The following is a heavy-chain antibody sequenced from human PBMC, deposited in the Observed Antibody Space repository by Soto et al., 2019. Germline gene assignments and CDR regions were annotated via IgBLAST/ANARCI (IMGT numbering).Heavy chain of an antibody. CDR3: ARVRDFCSPDY. CDR2: ISNSSSNI. Sequence: GGSLRLSCAASAFTFSSHGMHWVRQAPGKGLEWLSAISNSSSNIYYADSVKGRFTISRDNAKNTLYLQMNSLRAEDTAVYYCARVRDFCSPDYWGQGTLVTVSS. D-gene: IGHD3-3*01. CDR1: AFTFSSHG. V-gene: IGHV3-21*01. J-gene: IGHJ4*02.